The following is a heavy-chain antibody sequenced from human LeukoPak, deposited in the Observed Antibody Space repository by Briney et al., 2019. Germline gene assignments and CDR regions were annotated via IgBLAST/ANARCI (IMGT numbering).Heavy chain of an antibody. Sequence: GGPLRLSCAASGFTFSSYGMHWVRQAPGKGLEWVAVISYDGSNKYYADSVKGRFTISRDNSKNTLYLQMNSLRAEDTAVYYCAKGARYSLTDWGQGTLVTVSS. V-gene: IGHV3-30*18. CDR3: AKGARYSLTD. J-gene: IGHJ4*02. CDR1: GFTFSSYG. D-gene: IGHD6-13*01. CDR2: ISYDGSNK.